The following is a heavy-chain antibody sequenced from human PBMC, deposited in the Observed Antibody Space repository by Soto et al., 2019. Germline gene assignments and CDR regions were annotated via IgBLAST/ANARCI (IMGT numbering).Heavy chain of an antibody. CDR2: LNEDGSTT. D-gene: IGHD2-15*01. J-gene: IGHJ4*02. CDR3: VRDPAAIGRYCSGDHCLPLF. Sequence: EVQLVESGGGLVQPGGSLKLSCAASGFSFSAFWMGWVRQAPGKGLEWVANLNEDGSTTYYAHFVKGRFTISRDNAKNSLYLHISSLRAEDTAVYFCVRDPAAIGRYCSGDHCLPLFGGRGSLVTVSS. CDR1: GFSFSAFW. V-gene: IGHV3-7*01.